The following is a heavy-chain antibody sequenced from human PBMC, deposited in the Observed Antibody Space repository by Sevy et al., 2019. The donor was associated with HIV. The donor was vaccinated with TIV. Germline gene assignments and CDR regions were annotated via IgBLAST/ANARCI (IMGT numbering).Heavy chain of an antibody. Sequence: SETLSLKCSVSGGSVNNHYWTWIRRSPGKGLEWLGYAHYSGRPDDNPSLKSRLTISLDMSKNQFSLQLDYVTAADTAIYYSATFGTNFDPRFDPWGQGTLVTVSS. J-gene: IGHJ5*02. D-gene: IGHD2-8*01. CDR3: ATFGTNFDPRFDP. CDR1: GGSVNNHY. CDR2: AHYSGRP. V-gene: IGHV4-59*02.